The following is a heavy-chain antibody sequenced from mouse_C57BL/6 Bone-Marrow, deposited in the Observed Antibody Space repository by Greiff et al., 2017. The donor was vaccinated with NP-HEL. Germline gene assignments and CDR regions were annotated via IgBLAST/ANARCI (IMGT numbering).Heavy chain of an antibody. CDR2: ISDGGSYT. V-gene: IGHV5-4*01. D-gene: IGHD2-4*01. J-gene: IGHJ3*01. CDR1: GFTFSSYA. Sequence: DVQLVESGGGLVKPGGSLKLSCAASGFTFSSYAMSWVRQTPEKRLEWVATISDGGSYTYYPDNVKGRFTISRDNAKNNLYLQMSHLKSEDTAMYYCARDRYDYDARFAYWGQGTLVTVSA. CDR3: ARDRYDYDARFAY.